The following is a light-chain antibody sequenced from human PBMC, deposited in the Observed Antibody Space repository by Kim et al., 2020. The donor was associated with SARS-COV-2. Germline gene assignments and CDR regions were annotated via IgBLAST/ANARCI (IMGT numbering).Light chain of an antibody. J-gene: IGLJ2*01. CDR2: DVS. V-gene: IGLV2-14*03. CDR1: SSDVGCYNY. Sequence: QSALTQPASVSGSPGQSITISCTGTSSDVGCYNYVSWYQQHPGKAPKLMIYDVSNRPSGVSNRFSGSKSGNTASLTISGLQAEDEADYYCSSYTSSSTRVVFGGGTQLTVL. CDR3: SSYTSSSTRVV.